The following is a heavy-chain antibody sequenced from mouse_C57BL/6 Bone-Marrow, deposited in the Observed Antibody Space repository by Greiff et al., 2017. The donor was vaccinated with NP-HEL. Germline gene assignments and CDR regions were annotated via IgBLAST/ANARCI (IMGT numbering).Heavy chain of an antibody. D-gene: IGHD2-2*01. J-gene: IGHJ3*01. Sequence: VQLQQSGTVLARPGASVKMSCKTSGYTFTSYWMHWVKQRPGQGLEWIGAIYPGNSDTSYNQKFKGKAKLTAVTSASTAYMELSSLTNEDSAVYYCTKGSMVTSWFAYWGQGTLVTVSA. V-gene: IGHV1-5*01. CDR3: TKGSMVTSWFAY. CDR2: IYPGNSDT. CDR1: GYTFTSYW.